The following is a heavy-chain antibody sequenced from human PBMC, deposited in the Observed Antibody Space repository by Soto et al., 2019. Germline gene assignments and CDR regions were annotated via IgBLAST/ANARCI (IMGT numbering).Heavy chain of an antibody. Sequence: QVQLVQSGAEVKKPGASVKVSCKASGYTFTSYDINWVRQATGQGLEWMGWMNPNSGNTGYAQKFKGRVTTARSTSISTAYMQRSSLRSEETAVHYCAGSTNDYGDRHWGQGTRVTVSS. CDR3: AGSTNDYGDRH. CDR1: GYTFTSYD. V-gene: IGHV1-8*01. J-gene: IGHJ1*01. CDR2: MNPNSGNT. D-gene: IGHD4-17*01.